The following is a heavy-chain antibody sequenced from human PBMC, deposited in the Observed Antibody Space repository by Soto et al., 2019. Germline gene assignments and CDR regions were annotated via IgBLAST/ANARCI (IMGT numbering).Heavy chain of an antibody. CDR1: GFTFSSYD. CDR2: IGTAGDT. CDR3: ARDLQMSPFAI. J-gene: IGHJ3*02. V-gene: IGHV3-13*01. Sequence: GGSLRLSCAASGFTFSSYDMHWVRQATGKGLEWVSTIGTAGDTYYPGSVKGRFTISRENSKNSLYLQMNSLRAEDTAVYYCARDLQMSPFAIWGQGTMVTVSS.